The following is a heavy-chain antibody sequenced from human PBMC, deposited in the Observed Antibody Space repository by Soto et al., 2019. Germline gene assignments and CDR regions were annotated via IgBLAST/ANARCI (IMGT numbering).Heavy chain of an antibody. D-gene: IGHD2-8*02. CDR2: IIPILGIA. V-gene: IGHV1-69*08. J-gene: IGHJ3*02. Sequence: QVQLVQSGAEVKKPGSSVKVSCKASGGTFSSYTISWVRQAPGQGLEWMGRIIPILGIANYAQKLQGRVTITADKATGTAYMEVSSLRSEDTAVYYCARDGFSVVYDIGAEKDAFDIWGQGTMVTVSS. CDR3: ARDGFSVVYDIGAEKDAFDI. CDR1: GGTFSSYT.